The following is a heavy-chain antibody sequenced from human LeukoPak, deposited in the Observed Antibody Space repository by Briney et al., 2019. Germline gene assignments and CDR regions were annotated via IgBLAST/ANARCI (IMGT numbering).Heavy chain of an antibody. J-gene: IGHJ4*02. V-gene: IGHV3-21*01. CDR3: ARARVVPAAYFDY. CDR1: EFTFSSYS. Sequence: GGSLRLSCAASEFTFSSYSMNWVRQAPGKGLEWVSSISSSSSYIYYAGSVKGRFTISRDNAKNSLYLQMNSLRAEDTAVYYCARARVVPAAYFDYWGQGTLVTVSS. CDR2: ISSSSSYI. D-gene: IGHD2-2*01.